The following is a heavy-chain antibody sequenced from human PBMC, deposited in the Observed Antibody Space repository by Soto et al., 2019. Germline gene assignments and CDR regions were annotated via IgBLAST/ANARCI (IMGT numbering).Heavy chain of an antibody. CDR2: TYLGDSDT. D-gene: IGHD2-2*02. V-gene: IGHV5-51*01. CDR1: GYSFTSYW. Sequence: LKISCKGSGYSFTSYWIGWVRQMPGKGLEWMGITYLGDSDTRYSPSFQGQVTISADKSISTAYLQWSSLKASDTAMYYCARQTYCSSTSCYTVDSWGQGTLVTVSS. J-gene: IGHJ4*02. CDR3: ARQTYCSSTSCYTVDS.